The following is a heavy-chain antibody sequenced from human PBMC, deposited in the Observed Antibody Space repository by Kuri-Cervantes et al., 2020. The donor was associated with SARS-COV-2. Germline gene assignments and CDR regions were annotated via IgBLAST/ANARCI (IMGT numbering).Heavy chain of an antibody. V-gene: IGHV4-61*05. D-gene: IGHD3-3*01. CDR1: GGSISSSSYY. CDR2: IYYSGST. J-gene: IGHJ3*02. CDR3: ARRSPYDFWSGPTYNDAFDI. Sequence: SETLSLTCTVSGGSISSSSYYWGWIRQPPGKGLEWIGYIYYSGSTNYNPSLKSRVTISVDTSKNQFSLKLSSVTAADTAVYYCARRSPYDFWSGPTYNDAFDIWGQGTMVTVSS.